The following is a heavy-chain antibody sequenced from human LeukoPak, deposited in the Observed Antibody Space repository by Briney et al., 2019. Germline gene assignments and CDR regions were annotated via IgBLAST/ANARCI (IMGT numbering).Heavy chain of an antibody. CDR1: GGSISSGGYS. D-gene: IGHD5-18*01. CDR3: ARNVGYSYGLDY. V-gene: IGHV4-30-2*01. CDR2: IYHSGST. J-gene: IGHJ4*02. Sequence: PSKTLSLTCAVSGGSISSGGYSWSWIRQPPGKGLEWIGYIYHSGSTYYNPSLKSRVTISVDRSKNQFSLKLSSVTAADTAVYYCARNVGYSYGLDYWGQRTLVTVSS.